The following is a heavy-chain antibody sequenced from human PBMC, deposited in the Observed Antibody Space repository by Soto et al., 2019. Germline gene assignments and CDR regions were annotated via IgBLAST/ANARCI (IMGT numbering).Heavy chain of an antibody. CDR1: GFTFSSYA. D-gene: IGHD6-19*01. CDR2: ISGSGGST. V-gene: IGHV3-23*01. CDR3: ARRGSGGYYDY. J-gene: IGHJ4*02. Sequence: EVQLLESGGGLVQPGGSLRLSCAASGFTFSSYAMRWVRQAPVKGLEWVSAISGSGGSTYYAVSVKGRFTISRDNSKSTLYLQMTTLRAEDTAVYYCARRGSGGYYDYWGQGILVTVSS.